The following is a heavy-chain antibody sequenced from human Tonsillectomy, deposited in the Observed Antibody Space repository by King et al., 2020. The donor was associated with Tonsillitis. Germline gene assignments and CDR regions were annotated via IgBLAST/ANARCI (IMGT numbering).Heavy chain of an antibody. CDR1: GYTFTNYG. V-gene: IGHV1-18*01. Sequence: QLVQSGAEVKKPGASVKVSCRASGYTFTNYGFSWVRQAPGQGLEWMVWISAFNGNTNYAQKFQGRVTMTTDTSTSTAYMELRSLRSDDTAVYYCARDGSGSSSGWDGILDYWGQGTLVTVSS. CDR2: ISAFNGNT. D-gene: IGHD6-19*01. CDR3: ARDGSGSSSGWDGILDY. J-gene: IGHJ4*02.